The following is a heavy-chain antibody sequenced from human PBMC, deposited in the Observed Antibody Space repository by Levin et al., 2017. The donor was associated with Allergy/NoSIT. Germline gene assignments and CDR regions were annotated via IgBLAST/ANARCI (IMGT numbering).Heavy chain of an antibody. Sequence: ASVKVSCKASGGTFSSYPFSWVRQAPGQGLEWMGRILPIVETAFYAQKFQGRVTITADKSTTTAYMELNSLRFDDTAVYYCASAPLGDVAGFDYWGLGTLVTVYS. D-gene: IGHD3-16*01. J-gene: IGHJ4*02. V-gene: IGHV1-69*08. CDR1: GGTFSSYP. CDR3: ASAPLGDVAGFDY. CDR2: ILPIVETA.